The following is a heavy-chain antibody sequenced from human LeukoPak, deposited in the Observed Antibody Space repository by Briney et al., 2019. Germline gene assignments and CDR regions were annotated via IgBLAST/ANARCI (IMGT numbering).Heavy chain of an antibody. V-gene: IGHV1-2*02. J-gene: IGHJ4*02. D-gene: IGHD2-21*01. CDR3: ARVVPTDCGGDCSPVY. CDR2: INPNSGGT. Sequence: GASVKVSCKASGYTFTGYYMHWVRQAPGQGLEWMGWINPNSGGTNYAQKFQGRVTMTRDTSISTAYMELSRLRSDDTAVYYCARVVPTDCGGDCSPVYWGQGTLVTVSS. CDR1: GYTFTGYY.